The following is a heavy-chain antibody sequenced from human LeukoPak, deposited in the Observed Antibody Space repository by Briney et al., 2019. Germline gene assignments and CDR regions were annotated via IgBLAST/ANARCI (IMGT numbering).Heavy chain of an antibody. V-gene: IGHV3-7*01. CDR1: GFTFSNYD. CDR2: IKQDGSEK. Sequence: PGGSLRLSCAASGFTFSNYDMHWVRQAPGKGLEWVANIKQDGSEKYYVDSVKGRFTISRDNAKNSLYLQMNSLRAEDTAVYYCVRDNPRYCGVVPVNIDDFWGQGTLVTVSS. D-gene: IGHD2-15*01. J-gene: IGHJ4*02. CDR3: VRDNPRYCGVVPVNIDDF.